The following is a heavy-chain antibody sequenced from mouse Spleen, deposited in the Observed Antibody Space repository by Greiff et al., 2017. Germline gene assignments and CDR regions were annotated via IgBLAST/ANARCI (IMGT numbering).Heavy chain of an antibody. CDR3: ARSTRSHYWYFDV. D-gene: IGHD1-1*01. Sequence: VQLQQPGTELVKPGASVKLSCKASGYTFTSYWMHWVKQRPGQGLEWIGNINPSNGGTNYNEKFKSKATLTVDKSSSTAYMQLSSLTSEDSAVYYCARSTRSHYWYFDVWGAGTTVTVSS. V-gene: IGHV1-53*01. CDR2: INPSNGGT. CDR1: GYTFTSYW. J-gene: IGHJ1*01.